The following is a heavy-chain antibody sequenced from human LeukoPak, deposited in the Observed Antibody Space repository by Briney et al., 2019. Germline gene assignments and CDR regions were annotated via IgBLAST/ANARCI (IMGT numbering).Heavy chain of an antibody. CDR2: ISGRGAFT. D-gene: IGHD1-26*01. CDR1: GFTFSSYA. J-gene: IGHJ4*02. V-gene: IGHV3-23*01. Sequence: GGSLRLSCAASGFTFSSYAMSWARQAPGKGLEWVSGISGRGAFTYYGDPVKGRFTISRDNSKRILYLQMNSLRAEDTAVYFCAKYGAEGATTLSRFDYWGQGILVTVSS. CDR3: AKYGAEGATTLSRFDY.